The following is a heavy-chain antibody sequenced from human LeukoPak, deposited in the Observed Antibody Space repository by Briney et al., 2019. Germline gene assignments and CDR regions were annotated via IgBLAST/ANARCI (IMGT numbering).Heavy chain of an antibody. Sequence: GGSLRLSCTTSGIIFKNFWMSWVRQAPGKGLEWVANIKQDGSRQFYVDSVKGRFTVSRDNVKNSMYLQMNNLRAEDTAVYYCAKNLDPYYGDLTNDDAFDIWGQGTMVTVSS. J-gene: IGHJ3*02. CDR3: AKNLDPYYGDLTNDDAFDI. V-gene: IGHV3-7*01. CDR2: IKQDGSRQ. CDR1: GIIFKNFW. D-gene: IGHD4-17*01.